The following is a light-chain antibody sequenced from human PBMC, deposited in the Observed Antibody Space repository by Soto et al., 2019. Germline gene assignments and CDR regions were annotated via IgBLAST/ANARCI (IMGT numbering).Light chain of an antibody. CDR3: QQYATSPKLT. Sequence: EIVLTQSPGTLSLSPGEGATLSCRASQTVSSNCLAWYQQKPGQAPRLLIYGASSRATGIPARFSGSGSGTDFTLTISRLEPADFAVYYCQQYATSPKLTFGGGTKVEIK. CDR1: QTVSSNC. J-gene: IGKJ4*01. V-gene: IGKV3-20*01. CDR2: GAS.